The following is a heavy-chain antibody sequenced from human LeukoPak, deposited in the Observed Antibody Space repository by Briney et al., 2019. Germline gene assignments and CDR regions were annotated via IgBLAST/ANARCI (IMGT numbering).Heavy chain of an antibody. D-gene: IGHD2-2*02. V-gene: IGHV3-48*03. CDR1: GFTFSTYE. Sequence: QPGGSLRLSCAASGFTFSTYEMNWVRQAPGKGLEWVAYISRSGGTIYYADSVKGRFTISRDNAKNSLYLQMNSLRAEDTAVYYCAGYKPFWYFDYWGQGTPVTVSS. CDR3: AGYKPFWYFDY. CDR2: ISRSGGTI. J-gene: IGHJ4*02.